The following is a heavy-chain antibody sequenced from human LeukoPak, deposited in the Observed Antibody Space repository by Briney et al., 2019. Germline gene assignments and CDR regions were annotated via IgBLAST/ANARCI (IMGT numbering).Heavy chain of an antibody. D-gene: IGHD1-26*01. V-gene: IGHV3-33*01. Sequence: RSLRLSCAASGFTFSSYGMHWVRQAPGKGLEWVAVIWYDGSNKYYADSVKGRFTISRDNSKNTLYLQMNSLRAEDTAVYYCAREDVGATTGGLDYWGQGTLVTVSS. J-gene: IGHJ4*02. CDR2: IWYDGSNK. CDR3: AREDVGATTGGLDY. CDR1: GFTFSSYG.